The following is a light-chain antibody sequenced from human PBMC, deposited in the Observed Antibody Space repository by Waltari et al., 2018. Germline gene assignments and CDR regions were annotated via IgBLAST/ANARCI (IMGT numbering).Light chain of an antibody. CDR2: AAS. Sequence: DIQMTQSPSSLSASVGDRVTITCRARQGISNSLAWYQQKPGKAPKLLLFAASRLESGVPSRFSGSGSGTYYTLTISSLQPDDFATYYCQQYYGTLLTFGGGTKVEIK. CDR1: QGISNS. V-gene: IGKV1-NL1*01. CDR3: QQYYGTLLT. J-gene: IGKJ4*01.